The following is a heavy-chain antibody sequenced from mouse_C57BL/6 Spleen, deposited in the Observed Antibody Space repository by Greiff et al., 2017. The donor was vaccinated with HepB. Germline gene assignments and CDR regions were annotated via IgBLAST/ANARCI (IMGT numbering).Heavy chain of an antibody. J-gene: IGHJ3*01. V-gene: IGHV1-52*01. CDR3: ARLGEYYYGSSPWFAY. CDR1: GYTFTSYW. CDR2: IDPSDSET. Sequence: QVQLQQPGAELVRPGSSVKLSCKASGYTFTSYWMHWVKQRPIQGLEWIGNIDPSDSETHYNQKFKDKATLTVDKSSSTAYMQLSSLTSEDSAVYYGARLGEYYYGSSPWFAYWGQGTLVTVSA. D-gene: IGHD1-1*01.